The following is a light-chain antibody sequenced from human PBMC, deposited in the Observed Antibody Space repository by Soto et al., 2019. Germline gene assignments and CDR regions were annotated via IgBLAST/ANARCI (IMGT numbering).Light chain of an antibody. CDR2: LGS. J-gene: IGKJ2*01. Sequence: DIVMPQSPLSLPVTPGEPASISCRSSQSLLHSNGYNYLDWYLQKPGPSPQLLIYLGSTRASGAPDRFSGSASGTDFTPNIIRVEAEYVGDYYCMDTLQTPYTFGQGNKLEIK. CDR3: MDTLQTPYT. CDR1: QSLLHSNGYNY. V-gene: IGKV2-28*01.